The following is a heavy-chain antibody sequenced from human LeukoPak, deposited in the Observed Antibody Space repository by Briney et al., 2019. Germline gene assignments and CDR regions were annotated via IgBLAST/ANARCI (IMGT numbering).Heavy chain of an antibody. D-gene: IGHD2-2*01. J-gene: IGHJ6*02. V-gene: IGHV4-34*01. CDR3: ARDYCSSTSCYWGWGMDV. CDR2: INHSGST. Sequence: SSETLSLTCAVFGGSFSGYYWSWIRQSPGKGLEWIGEINHSGSTNYNPSLKSRVTISVDTSKNQLSLKLSSVTAADTAVYYCARDYCSSTSCYWGWGMDVWGQGTTVTVSS. CDR1: GGSFSGYY.